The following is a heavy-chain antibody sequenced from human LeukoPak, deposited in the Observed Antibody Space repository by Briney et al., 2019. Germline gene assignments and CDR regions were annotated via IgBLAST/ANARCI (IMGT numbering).Heavy chain of an antibody. D-gene: IGHD3-3*01. CDR3: AKESGQYDH. Sequence: GGFLRLSCAASGFTFRDYAMSWVRQAPGKGLEWVSTISGSGSTTYYADLVRGRFTISRDNSKNTLYLQMNSLRAEDTAVYYCAKESGQYDHWGQGILVTVSS. CDR2: ISGSGSTT. CDR1: GFTFRDYA. V-gene: IGHV3-23*01. J-gene: IGHJ4*02.